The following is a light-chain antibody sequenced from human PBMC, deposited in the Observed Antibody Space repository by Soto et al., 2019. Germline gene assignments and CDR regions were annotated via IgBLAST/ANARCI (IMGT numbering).Light chain of an antibody. J-gene: IGLJ2*01. CDR2: KDN. CDR1: KLGDKY. Sequence: SYELTQPPSVSVSPGQTASITCSGDKLGDKYACWYQQKPGQSPVVVIYKDNKRPSGIPERFSGSNSGNTATLTISGTQAMDEADYYCQAWDSSTVVLGGGTQLTVL. CDR3: QAWDSSTVV. V-gene: IGLV3-1*01.